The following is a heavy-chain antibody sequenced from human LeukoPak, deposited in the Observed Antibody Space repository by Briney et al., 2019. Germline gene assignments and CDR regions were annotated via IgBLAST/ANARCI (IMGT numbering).Heavy chain of an antibody. CDR3: ARGGAIEVRSTDWFDH. V-gene: IGHV4-59*01. D-gene: IGHD3-10*01. Sequence: SETLSLTCTVSGGSISSYYWSWIRQPPGKGLEWVGYIYYSGSTNYDPSLKSRVTISVDTSKNQFSLKLSSVTAADTAVYYCARGGAIEVRSTDWFDHWGQGTLVTVSS. CDR2: IYYSGST. CDR1: GGSISSYY. J-gene: IGHJ5*02.